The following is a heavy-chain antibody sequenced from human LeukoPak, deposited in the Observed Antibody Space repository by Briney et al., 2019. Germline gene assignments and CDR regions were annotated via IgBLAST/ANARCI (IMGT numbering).Heavy chain of an antibody. J-gene: IGHJ4*02. D-gene: IGHD5-18*01. CDR3: ARDKQPGDY. CDR2: SFYSGSN. CDR1: GRSMSRHY. Sequence: PSETLSLTCSVSGRSMSRHYWLCMPQPPGKGLEWLGYSFYSGSNHYNPSLKSRVTISVDTSKHQFSLKLSSVTAADTAVYYWARDKQPGDYWGQGTLVTVSS. V-gene: IGHV4-59*11.